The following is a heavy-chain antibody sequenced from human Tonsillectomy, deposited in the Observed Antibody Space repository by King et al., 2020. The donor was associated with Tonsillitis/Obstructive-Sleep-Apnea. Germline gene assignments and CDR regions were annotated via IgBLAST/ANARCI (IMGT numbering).Heavy chain of an antibody. D-gene: IGHD3-3*01. CDR1: GGTFSSYA. CDR2: IIPIFGTA. Sequence: VQLVESGAEVKKPGSSVKVSCKASGGTFSSYAISWVRQAPGQGLEWMGGIIPIFGTANYAQKFQGRVTITADESTSTAYMELSSLRSEDTAVYYCARDHYDFWSSTYYYYYMDVWGKGTTVTVSS. V-gene: IGHV1-69*01. J-gene: IGHJ6*03. CDR3: ARDHYDFWSSTYYYYYMDV.